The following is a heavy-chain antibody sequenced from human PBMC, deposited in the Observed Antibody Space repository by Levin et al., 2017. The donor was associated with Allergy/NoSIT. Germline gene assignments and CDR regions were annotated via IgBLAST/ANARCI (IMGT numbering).Heavy chain of an antibody. CDR3: ARDNFIDDYVWGSYRYRGADFDY. V-gene: IGHV3-21*01. Sequence: PGGSLRLSCAASGFTFSSYSMNWVRQAPGKGLEWVSSISSSSSYIYYADSVKGRFTISIDNAKNSLYLQMNSLRAEDTAVYYCARDNFIDDYVWGSYRYRGADFDYWGQGTLVTVSS. D-gene: IGHD3-16*02. J-gene: IGHJ4*02. CDR1: GFTFSSYS. CDR2: ISSSSSYI.